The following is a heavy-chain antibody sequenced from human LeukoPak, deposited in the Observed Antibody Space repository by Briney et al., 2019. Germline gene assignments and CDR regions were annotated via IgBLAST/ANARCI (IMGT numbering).Heavy chain of an antibody. CDR1: GFTFSTFG. V-gene: IGHV3-30*02. Sequence: QPGGSMRLSCAASGFTFSTFGMYWVRQAPGKGLEWLAFIGNDGSNKYYVDSVKGRFTISRDNSKNTLYLQMNTLRAEDTAVYHCAAHQGYCSGGGCGPYWGQGTQVTVSS. CDR2: IGNDGSNK. D-gene: IGHD2-15*01. CDR3: AAHQGYCSGGGCGPY. J-gene: IGHJ4*02.